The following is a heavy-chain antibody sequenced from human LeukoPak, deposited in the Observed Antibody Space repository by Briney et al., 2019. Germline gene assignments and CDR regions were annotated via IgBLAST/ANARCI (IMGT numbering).Heavy chain of an antibody. CDR1: GYTFTSYD. Sequence: ASVKVSCKASGYTFTSYDINWVRQATGQGLEWMGWMNPNSGNTGYAQKFQGRVTKTRNTSISTAYMELSSLRSEDTAVYYCARVPLAGFWSDYYRNWFDPWGQGTLVTVSS. D-gene: IGHD3-3*01. J-gene: IGHJ5*02. CDR2: MNPNSGNT. CDR3: ARVPLAGFWSDYYRNWFDP. V-gene: IGHV1-8*01.